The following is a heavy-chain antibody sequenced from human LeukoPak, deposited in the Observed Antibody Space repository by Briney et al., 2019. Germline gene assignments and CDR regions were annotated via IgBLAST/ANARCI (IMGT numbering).Heavy chain of an antibody. CDR1: GFTVSSNY. J-gene: IGHJ4*02. D-gene: IGHD3-22*01. CDR3: ARTPDYYDSSGYYSY. CDR2: INSDGSST. V-gene: IGHV3-74*01. Sequence: GGSLRLSCAASGFTVSSNYMTWVRQAPGKGLVWVSRINSDGSSTSYADSVKGRFTISRDNAKNTLYLQMNSLRAEDTAVYYCARTPDYYDSSGYYSYWGQGTLVTVSS.